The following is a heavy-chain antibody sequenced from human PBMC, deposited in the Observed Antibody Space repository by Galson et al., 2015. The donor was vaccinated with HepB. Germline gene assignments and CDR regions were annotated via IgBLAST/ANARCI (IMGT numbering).Heavy chain of an antibody. D-gene: IGHD6-19*01. V-gene: IGHV4-39*07. J-gene: IGHJ4*02. CDR3: AGSSGWYALHY. CDR2: THHSGST. CDR1: GDSISSSNYY. Sequence: SETLSLTCTVSGDSISSSNYYWGWIRQPPGKGLEWIGETHHSGSTKYNPSLKSRVTVSADKSKNQFSLKLSSVTAADAAVYYCAGSSGWYALHYWGQGTLVTVSS.